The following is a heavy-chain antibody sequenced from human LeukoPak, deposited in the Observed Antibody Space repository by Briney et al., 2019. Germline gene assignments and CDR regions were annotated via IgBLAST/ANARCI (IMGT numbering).Heavy chain of an antibody. CDR2: IYYSGST. Sequence: PSETLSLTCTVSGGSISSYYWSWIRQPPGKGLEWIGYIYYSGSTNYNPSLKSRVTISVDTSKNQFSLKLSSVTAADTAVYYCARAPSSSIAAPNFDYWGQGTLVTVSS. CDR1: GGSISSYY. J-gene: IGHJ4*02. D-gene: IGHD6-6*01. V-gene: IGHV4-59*01. CDR3: ARAPSSSIAAPNFDY.